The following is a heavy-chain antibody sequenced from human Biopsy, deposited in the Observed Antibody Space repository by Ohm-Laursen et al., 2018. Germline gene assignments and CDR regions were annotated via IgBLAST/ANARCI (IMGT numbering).Heavy chain of an antibody. V-gene: IGHV1-2*02. D-gene: IGHD3-22*01. Sequence: SVKVSCKASGYTFTGYHVHWVRQAPGPGLEWMGWINAKTGDTNYAQKFQGRVTMTRDTSISTAYVGPSSLRSDDTAVYYCTRGGYYYDSLAYYYWFDPWGQGTLVTVSS. CDR1: GYTFTGYH. J-gene: IGHJ5*02. CDR3: TRGGYYYDSLAYYYWFDP. CDR2: INAKTGDT.